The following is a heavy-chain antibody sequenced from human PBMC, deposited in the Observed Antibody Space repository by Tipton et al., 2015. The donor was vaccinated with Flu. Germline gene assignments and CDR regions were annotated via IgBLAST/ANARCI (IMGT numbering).Heavy chain of an antibody. Sequence: VQLVQSGGGVVQPGGSLRLSCAASGFTFSSYGMSWVRQVPGKGLEWVSGISGSGGSTYYADSVKGRFTISRDNSKNTLYLQMNSLRAEDTAVYYCATPRNSMVRGVIPFDYWGQGTLVTVSS. D-gene: IGHD3-10*01. J-gene: IGHJ4*02. CDR3: ATPRNSMVRGVIPFDY. CDR2: ISGSGGST. V-gene: IGHV3-23*04. CDR1: GFTFSSYG.